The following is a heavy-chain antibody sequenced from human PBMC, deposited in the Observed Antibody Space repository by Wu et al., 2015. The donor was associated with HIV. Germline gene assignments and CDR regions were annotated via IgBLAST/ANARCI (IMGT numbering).Heavy chain of an antibody. J-gene: IGHJ6*02. CDR2: IIPIFGTA. Sequence: QVQLVQSGAEVKKPGSSVKVSCKASGGTFSSYAISWVRQAPGQGLEWMGRIIPIFGTANYAQKFQGRVTITADESTSTAYMELSSLRSEDTAVYYCAGSGNTMVRGVIIIGSRYGMDVWGQGTTVTVSS. D-gene: IGHD3-10*01. V-gene: IGHV1-69*13. CDR3: AGSGNTMVRGVIIIGSRYGMDV. CDR1: GGTFSSYA.